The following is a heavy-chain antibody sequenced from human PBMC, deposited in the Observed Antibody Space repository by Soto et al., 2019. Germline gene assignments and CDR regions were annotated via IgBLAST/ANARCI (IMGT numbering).Heavy chain of an antibody. CDR1: GLTFNSYA. CDR2: VDGSGFTS. V-gene: IGHV3-23*01. CDR3: AKALGLYCGGDCFDAFDV. Sequence: EVQLLESGGGLVQPGGSLRLSCAASGLTFNSYAMTWVRQAPGRGLEWVSGVDGSGFTSYNADSVKGRFTISRDNSKNTLYLQMNSLRAEDTAVYYCAKALGLYCGGDCFDAFDVWGQGAMVSVSS. D-gene: IGHD2-21*02. J-gene: IGHJ3*01.